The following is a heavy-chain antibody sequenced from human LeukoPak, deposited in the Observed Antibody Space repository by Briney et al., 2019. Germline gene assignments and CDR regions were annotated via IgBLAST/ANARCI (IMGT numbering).Heavy chain of an antibody. V-gene: IGHV3-21*01. CDR2: ISGTSSYM. J-gene: IGHJ5*02. D-gene: IGHD3-10*01. CDR1: GFTFINYA. CDR3: ARDLHYGSGP. Sequence: PGGSLRLSCAASGFTFINYALSWARQAPGKGLDWVSGISGTSSYMYYGDSVKGRFTVSRDNAKNSLYLQMESLRVEDTAVYYCARDLHYGSGPWGQGTLVTVSS.